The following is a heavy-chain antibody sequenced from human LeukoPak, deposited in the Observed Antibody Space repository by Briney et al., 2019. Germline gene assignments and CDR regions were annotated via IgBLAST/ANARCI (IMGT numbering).Heavy chain of an antibody. D-gene: IGHD3-16*02. J-gene: IGHJ6*02. V-gene: IGHV5-51*01. CDR2: TYPDDSET. Sequence: GESLKISCKGSGYKFTTHWIGWVRQMPGKGLEYMGITYPDDSETRYSPSFEGQVTISADRSTSTAYLQWSSLNASDTAMYYCARTNTGGGYHYYGMDVWGQGTTVIVS. CDR1: GYKFTTHW. CDR3: ARTNTGGGYHYYGMDV.